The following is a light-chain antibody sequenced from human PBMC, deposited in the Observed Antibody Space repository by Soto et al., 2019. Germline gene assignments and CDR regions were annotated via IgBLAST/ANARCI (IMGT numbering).Light chain of an antibody. Sequence: DIVMTQSPLSLPVTPGGPASISCRCRQSLLHSNGYNYLDWYLQKPGQSPQLLIYLGSYRASGVPDRFSGSGSGTDFTLKISRVEAEDVGVYYCMQALQTRTFGQGTKVDI. J-gene: IGKJ1*01. CDR2: LGS. CDR1: QSLLHSNGYNY. V-gene: IGKV2-28*01. CDR3: MQALQTRT.